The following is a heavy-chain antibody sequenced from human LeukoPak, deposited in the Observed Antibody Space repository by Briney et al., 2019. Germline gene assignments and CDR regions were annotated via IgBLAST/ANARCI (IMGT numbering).Heavy chain of an antibody. CDR2: IYYSGST. J-gene: IGHJ3*02. D-gene: IGHD6-6*01. Sequence: PSETLSLTCTVSGGSISSYYWSWIRQPPGKGLEWIGYIYYSGSTNYNPSLKSRVTISVDTSKNQFSLKLSSVIAADTAVYYCAREQLVGGDAFDIWGQGTMVTVSS. CDR3: AREQLVGGDAFDI. V-gene: IGHV4-59*01. CDR1: GGSISSYY.